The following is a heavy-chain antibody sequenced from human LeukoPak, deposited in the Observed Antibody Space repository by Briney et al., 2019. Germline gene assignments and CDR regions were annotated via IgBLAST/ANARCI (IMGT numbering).Heavy chain of an antibody. V-gene: IGHV4-59*12. CDR3: AGPGQQLVSDAFDI. CDR2: IYYSGST. J-gene: IGHJ3*02. D-gene: IGHD6-13*01. CDR1: GGSISSYY. Sequence: SETLSLTCTVSGGSISSYYWSWIRQPPGKGLEWIGYIYYSGSTNYNPSLKSRVTISVDTSKNQFSLKLSSVTAADTAVYYCAGPGQQLVSDAFDIWGQGTMVTVSS.